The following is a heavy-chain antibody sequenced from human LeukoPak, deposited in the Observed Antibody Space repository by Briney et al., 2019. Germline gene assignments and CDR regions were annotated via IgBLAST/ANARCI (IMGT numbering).Heavy chain of an antibody. CDR2: IYYSGST. Sequence: PSETLSLTCTVSGGSVSSGSYYWSWIRQPPGTGLEWIGYIYYSGSTNYNPSLKSRVTISVDTSKNQFSLKPSSVTAADTAVYYCARDGSSWYFDYWGQGTLVTVSS. CDR1: GGSVSSGSYY. J-gene: IGHJ4*02. CDR3: ARDGSSWYFDY. V-gene: IGHV4-61*01. D-gene: IGHD6-13*01.